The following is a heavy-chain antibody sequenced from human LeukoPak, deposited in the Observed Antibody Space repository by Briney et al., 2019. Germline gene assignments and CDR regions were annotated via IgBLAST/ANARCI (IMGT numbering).Heavy chain of an antibody. D-gene: IGHD3-22*01. J-gene: IGHJ4*02. CDR3: ARVHYYDSSGPVDY. Sequence: PGGSLRLSCTASGFTFSSYSMNWVRQAPGKGLEWVSSISTSSSYIYYADSVKGRFTISRDNARNSLYLQMNTLRAEDTAVYYCARVHYYDSSGPVDYWGQGTLVTVSS. CDR1: GFTFSSYS. CDR2: ISTSSSYI. V-gene: IGHV3-21*01.